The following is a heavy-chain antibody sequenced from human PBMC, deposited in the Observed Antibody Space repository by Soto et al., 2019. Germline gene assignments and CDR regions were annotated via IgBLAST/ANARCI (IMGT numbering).Heavy chain of an antibody. J-gene: IGHJ4*02. D-gene: IGHD3-16*01. CDR2: IRSGANNYLT. Sequence: EVQLVESGGGLVQPGGYLKLYCEGSGFSFSDFAMHWVRQAPGKGLEWIARIRSGANNYLTAYPASVTGRFTISRDDSKNTSYRQMDGLTSEDTAMYFCARGGGMGVKDYWGQGIMVTVSS. CDR1: GFSFSDFA. CDR3: ARGGGMGVKDY. V-gene: IGHV3-73*02.